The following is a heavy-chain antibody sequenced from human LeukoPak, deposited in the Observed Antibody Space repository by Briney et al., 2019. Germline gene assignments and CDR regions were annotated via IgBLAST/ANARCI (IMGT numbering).Heavy chain of an antibody. V-gene: IGHV4-39*01. CDR2: IYYSGST. J-gene: IGHJ4*02. CDR3: ARHVYRYYHRSDFDY. Sequence: SETLSLTCTVSGGSISSSSYYWGWLRQPPGKGLEWIGSIYYSGSTYYNPSLKSRVTISVDTSKNQFSLKLSSVTAADMAVYYCARHVYRYYHRSDFDYWGQGTLVTVSS. D-gene: IGHD1-26*01. CDR1: GGSISSSSYY.